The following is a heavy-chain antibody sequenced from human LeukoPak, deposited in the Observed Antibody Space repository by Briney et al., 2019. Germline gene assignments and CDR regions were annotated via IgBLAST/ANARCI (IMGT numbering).Heavy chain of an antibody. Sequence: GASVKVSCKTSGYSFSDYYMHWVRQAPGQGLEWMGWMNPKNGDTNYAQRFQGRVSMTRDTSISTAYMELSRLTSDDTAVYYCAKPISGGQAVTADWFHPWGQGTLVVVSS. CDR2: MNPKNGDT. V-gene: IGHV1-2*02. CDR3: AKPISGGQAVTADWFHP. D-gene: IGHD6-19*01. J-gene: IGHJ5*01. CDR1: GYSFSDYY.